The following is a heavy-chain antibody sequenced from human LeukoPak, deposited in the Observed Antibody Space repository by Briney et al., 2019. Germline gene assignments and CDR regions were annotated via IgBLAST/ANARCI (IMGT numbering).Heavy chain of an antibody. CDR3: ARGPFTSISKYFDY. CDR1: GFTFSDYG. J-gene: IGHJ4*02. V-gene: IGHV3-21*01. CDR2: ISTTSSYI. Sequence: KTGGSLRLSCAASGFTFSDYGMSWVRQAPGKGLEWVSSISTTSSYIYYADSMKGRFTISRGNAKNSLYLQMNSLRAEDTAVYYCARGPFTSISKYFDYWGQGTLVTVSS. D-gene: IGHD2-2*01.